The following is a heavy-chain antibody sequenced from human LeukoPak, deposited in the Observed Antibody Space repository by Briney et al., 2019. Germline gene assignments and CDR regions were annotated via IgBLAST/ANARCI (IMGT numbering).Heavy chain of an antibody. Sequence: PGGSLRLSCAASGFTFSNAWMSWVRQAPGKGLEWVSSISSRSSYIYYADSVKGRFTISRDNAKNLVYLQMNSLRAEDTAVYYCARVWSGFDVWGQGTMVTVSS. J-gene: IGHJ3*01. V-gene: IGHV3-21*01. CDR1: GFTFSNAW. D-gene: IGHD3-3*01. CDR2: ISSRSSYI. CDR3: ARVWSGFDV.